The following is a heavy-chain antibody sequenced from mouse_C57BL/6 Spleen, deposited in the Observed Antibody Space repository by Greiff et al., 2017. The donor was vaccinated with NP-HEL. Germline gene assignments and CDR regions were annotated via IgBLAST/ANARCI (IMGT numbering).Heavy chain of an antibody. Sequence: EVKLVESGGGLVKPGGSLKLSCAASGFTFSDYGMHWVRQAPEKGLEWVAYISSGSSTIYYADTVKGRFTISRDNAKNTLFLQMTSLRSEDTAMYYCARSLYYYGSRDWYFDVWGTGTTVTVSS. CDR2: ISSGSSTI. D-gene: IGHD1-1*01. CDR1: GFTFSDYG. CDR3: ARSLYYYGSRDWYFDV. V-gene: IGHV5-17*01. J-gene: IGHJ1*03.